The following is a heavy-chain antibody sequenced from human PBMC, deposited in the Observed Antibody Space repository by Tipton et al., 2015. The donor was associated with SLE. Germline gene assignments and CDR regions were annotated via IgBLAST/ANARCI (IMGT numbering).Heavy chain of an antibody. D-gene: IGHD5-12*01. Sequence: TLSLTCTVSGGSISSYYWSWIRQAPGKGLEWIAYIHSSGSTNYNPSLKSRVTISADTSKNQFSLKVSSVTAADSAVYYCANDYGGSRGYDNCFDPWGQGILVTVSS. CDR1: GGSISSYY. V-gene: IGHV4-59*01. CDR3: ANDYGGSRGYDNCFDP. CDR2: IHSSGST. J-gene: IGHJ5*02.